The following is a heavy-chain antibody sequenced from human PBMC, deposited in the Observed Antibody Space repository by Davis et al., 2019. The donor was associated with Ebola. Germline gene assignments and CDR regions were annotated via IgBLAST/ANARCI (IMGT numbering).Heavy chain of an antibody. Sequence: GESLKISCAASGFTFSSYSMNWVRQAPGKGLEWVAVIWYDGSNKYYADSVKGRFTISRDNSKNTLYLQMNSLRAEDTAVYYCARDPLKGQSKRQGEYFQHWGQGTLVTVSS. CDR3: ARDPLKGQSKRQGEYFQH. CDR1: GFTFSSYS. J-gene: IGHJ1*01. V-gene: IGHV3-33*08. CDR2: IWYDGSNK.